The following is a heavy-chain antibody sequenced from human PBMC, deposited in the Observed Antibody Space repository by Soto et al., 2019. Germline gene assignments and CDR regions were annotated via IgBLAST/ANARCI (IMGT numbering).Heavy chain of an antibody. CDR3: VREAGFSESYPGGYYFDD. J-gene: IGHJ4*02. CDR2: TNPSSGST. Sequence: ASVKVSCKTSGYTFTSLYLHWVRQAPGQGLEWMGITNPSSGSTTYEQKFQGRVNMTRAMSTSTFNMEANSLLSGVTSVYYCVREAGFSESYPGGYYFDDWGQGTLVTVSS. CDR1: GYTFTSLY. D-gene: IGHD1-26*01. V-gene: IGHV1-46*01.